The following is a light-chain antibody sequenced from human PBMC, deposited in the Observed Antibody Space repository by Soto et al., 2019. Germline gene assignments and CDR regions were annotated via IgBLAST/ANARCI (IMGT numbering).Light chain of an antibody. Sequence: DIQMTQSPSSLSASVGDRVTITCRASRSISSYLNWYQQKPGKAPNLLIYGASSLQSGVPSRFSGSGSGTHFTLTISSLQPEDFATYYCQQSFSTQYTFGQGTKLEIK. V-gene: IGKV1-39*01. CDR1: RSISSY. CDR3: QQSFSTQYT. J-gene: IGKJ2*01. CDR2: GAS.